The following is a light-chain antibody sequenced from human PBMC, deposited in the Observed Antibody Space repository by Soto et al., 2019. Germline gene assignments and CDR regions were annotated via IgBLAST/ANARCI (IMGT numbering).Light chain of an antibody. V-gene: IGKV1-39*01. CDR3: QQSYSTPYT. Sequence: IQMTQSPSSLSASVGDRVTITCRASQRVTTYLNWYQQKPGKAPKLLISTASTLQRGVPSRFNGRGSGTDFTLTITTLQPGDFATYFCQQSYSTPYTFGQGTKLEIK. J-gene: IGKJ2*01. CDR1: QRVTTY. CDR2: TAS.